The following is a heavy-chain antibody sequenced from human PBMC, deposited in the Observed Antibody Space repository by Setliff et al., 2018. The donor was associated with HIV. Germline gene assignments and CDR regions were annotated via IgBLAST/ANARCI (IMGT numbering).Heavy chain of an antibody. Sequence: GGSLRLSCLVSGFTVSTYSLNWARQAPGKRPEYVAALSRGGDNTKYADSVKGRFIISRDTSKNTLYLQMNSLRGEDTAVYYCARDGRYSFGYNWFDPWGQGTLVTVSS. CDR3: ARDGRYSFGYNWFDP. CDR2: LSRGGDNT. CDR1: GFTVSTYS. V-gene: IGHV3-64*04. J-gene: IGHJ5*02. D-gene: IGHD5-18*01.